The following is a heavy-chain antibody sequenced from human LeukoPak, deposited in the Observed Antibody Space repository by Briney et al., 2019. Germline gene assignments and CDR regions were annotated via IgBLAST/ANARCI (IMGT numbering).Heavy chain of an antibody. D-gene: IGHD2-2*01. CDR1: GSRFTDYW. CDR3: ARRSYCYSTSCYGYWFDS. CDR2: IYPGDSDT. J-gene: IGHJ5*01. V-gene: IGHV5-51*01. Sequence: GESLQISCQGSGSRFTDYWIAWVRQMPGKGLAWMGIIYPGDSDTRYSPSFQGQVTFSADMSISTAYLQWSSLKASGTAMYYCARRSYCYSTSCYGYWFDSWGQGTLVTVSS.